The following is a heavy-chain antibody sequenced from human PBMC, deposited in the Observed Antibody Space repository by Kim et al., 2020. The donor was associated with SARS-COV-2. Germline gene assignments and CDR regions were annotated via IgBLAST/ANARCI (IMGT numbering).Heavy chain of an antibody. CDR3: ATAGDYYDSSGFQH. CDR1: GYTFTGYY. V-gene: IGHV1-2*06. J-gene: IGHJ1*01. Sequence: ASVKVSCKASGYTFTGYYMHWVRQAPGQGLEWMGRINPNSGGTNYAQKFQGRVTMTRDTSISTAYMELSRLRSDDTAVYYCATAGDYYDSSGFQHWGQGTLVTVSS. CDR2: INPNSGGT. D-gene: IGHD3-22*01.